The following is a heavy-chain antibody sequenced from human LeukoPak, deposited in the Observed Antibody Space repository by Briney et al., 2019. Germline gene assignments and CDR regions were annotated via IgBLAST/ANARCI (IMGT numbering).Heavy chain of an antibody. J-gene: IGHJ5*02. CDR2: INPNSGGT. CDR3: ACGGRYFDWLKGSWFDP. V-gene: IGHV1-2*02. D-gene: IGHD3-9*01. Sequence: GASVKVSCKASGYTFTGYYMHWVRQAHGQGLEWMGWINPNSGGTNYAQKFQGRVTMTRDTSISTAYMELSRLRSDDTAVYYCACGGRYFDWLKGSWFDPWGQGTLVTVSS. CDR1: GYTFTGYY.